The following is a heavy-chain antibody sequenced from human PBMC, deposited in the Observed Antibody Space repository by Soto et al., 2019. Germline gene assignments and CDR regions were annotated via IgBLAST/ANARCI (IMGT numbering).Heavy chain of an antibody. V-gene: IGHV4-31*03. D-gene: IGHD2-2*01. CDR1: GGSISSGGYY. CDR2: IYYSGSI. CDR3: ARDPVTWDCISTSCNLYYYGMDV. J-gene: IGHJ6*02. Sequence: PSETLSLTCTVSGGSISSGGYYWSWIRQHPGKRLEWIGYIYYSGSIYYNPSLKSRVTISVDTSKNQFALKLSSVTAADTAVYYCARDPVTWDCISTSCNLYYYGMDVWGQGTTVTVSS.